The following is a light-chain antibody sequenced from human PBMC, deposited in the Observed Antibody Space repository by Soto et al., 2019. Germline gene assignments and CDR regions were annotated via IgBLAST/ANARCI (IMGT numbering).Light chain of an antibody. V-gene: IGLV2-14*01. J-gene: IGLJ1*01. CDR1: SSDVGGYNY. CDR3: SSYTSSSIDYV. Sequence: QSALTQPASVSGSHGQSITISCTGTSSDVGGYNYVSWYQQHPGKAPKLMIYEVSNRPSGVSNRFSGSKSGNTASLTISGLQADDEADYYCSSYTSSSIDYVFGTGTKGTVL. CDR2: EVS.